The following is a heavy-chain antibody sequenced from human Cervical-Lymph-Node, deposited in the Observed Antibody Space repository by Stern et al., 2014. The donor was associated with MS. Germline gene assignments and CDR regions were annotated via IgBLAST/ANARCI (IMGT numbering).Heavy chain of an antibody. CDR1: GFTFSNYG. Sequence: VQLVESGGGVVQPGRSLRLSCAASGFTFSNYGMHWVRQAPGQGLEWVAVISYDGNSKYYADFVKGRFTISRDNSKNTLYLQMNSLKAEDTAVYSCARDPYSNYVMHGMDVWGQGTTVTVSS. D-gene: IGHD4-11*01. CDR2: ISYDGNSK. J-gene: IGHJ6*02. CDR3: ARDPYSNYVMHGMDV. V-gene: IGHV3-30*03.